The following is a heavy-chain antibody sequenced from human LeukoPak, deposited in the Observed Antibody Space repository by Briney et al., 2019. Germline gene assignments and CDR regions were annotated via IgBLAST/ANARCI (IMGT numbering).Heavy chain of an antibody. J-gene: IGHJ4*02. CDR2: INHSGST. Sequence: SETLSLTCAVYGGPFSGYYWSWIRQPPGKGLEWIGEINHSGSTNYNPSLKSRVTISVDTSKNQFSLKLSSVTAADTAVYYCASKAVGRLRLGELSADYWGQGTLVTVSS. V-gene: IGHV4-34*01. D-gene: IGHD3-16*02. CDR3: ASKAVGRLRLGELSADY. CDR1: GGPFSGYY.